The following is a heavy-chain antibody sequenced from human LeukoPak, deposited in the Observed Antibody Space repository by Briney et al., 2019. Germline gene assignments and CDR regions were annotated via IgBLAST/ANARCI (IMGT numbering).Heavy chain of an antibody. CDR3: ARYVVYGSGKYHFDY. V-gene: IGHV4-39*01. CDR2: INYGGTT. D-gene: IGHD3-10*01. J-gene: IGHJ4*02. Sequence: PSETLSLTCTVSGGSISSSDYYWSWIRQPPGKELERIASINYGGTTYYNPSLKSRVTISVDTSKNQFSLRLSSVTAADTTVYPCARYVVYGSGKYHFDYWGQGSLVTVSS. CDR1: GGSISSSDYY.